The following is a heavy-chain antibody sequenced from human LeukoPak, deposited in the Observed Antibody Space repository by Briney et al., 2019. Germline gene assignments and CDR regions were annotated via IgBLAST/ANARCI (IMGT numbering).Heavy chain of an antibody. J-gene: IGHJ4*02. D-gene: IGHD2-2*01. CDR2: INTDGSIT. CDR1: GFTFSSYW. V-gene: IGHV3-74*01. CDR3: VRPDIVTVPLGC. Sequence: GGSLRLSCAASGFTFSSYWMHWVRQAPGKGLVWLSRINTDGSITDYADSVKGRFTISRDNAKNTLYLQVNSLRAEDTAIYYCVRPDIVTVPLGCWGQGTLVTVSS.